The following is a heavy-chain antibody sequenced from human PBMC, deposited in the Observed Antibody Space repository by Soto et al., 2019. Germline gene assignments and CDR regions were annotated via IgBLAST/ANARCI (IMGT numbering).Heavy chain of an antibody. J-gene: IGHJ5*02. Sequence: SETLSLTCTVSGGSISSYYWSWIRQPPGKGLEWIGYIYYSGSTNYNPSLKSRVTISVDTSKNQFSLKLSSVTAADTAVYYCARARCSGGSCRLGWFDPWGQGTLVTV. D-gene: IGHD2-15*01. CDR1: GGSISSYY. CDR3: ARARCSGGSCRLGWFDP. V-gene: IGHV4-59*01. CDR2: IYYSGST.